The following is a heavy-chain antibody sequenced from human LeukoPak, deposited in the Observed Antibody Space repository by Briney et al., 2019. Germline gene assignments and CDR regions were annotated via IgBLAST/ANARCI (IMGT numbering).Heavy chain of an antibody. D-gene: IGHD4-17*01. CDR3: ARGWDYGDYDAGTSDWFDP. CDR2: INHSGST. Sequence: SETLSLTCAVYGGPFSGYYWSWIRQPPGKGLEWIGEINHSGSTNYNPSLKSRVTISVDTSKNQFSLKLSSVTAADTAVYYCARGWDYGDYDAGTSDWFDPWGQGTLVTVSS. J-gene: IGHJ5*02. CDR1: GGPFSGYY. V-gene: IGHV4-34*01.